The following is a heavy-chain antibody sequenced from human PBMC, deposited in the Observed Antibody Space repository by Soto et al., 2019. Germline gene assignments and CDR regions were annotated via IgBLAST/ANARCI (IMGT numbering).Heavy chain of an antibody. CDR1: GFTFSSYW. CDR3: ARAVGATVFDY. Sequence: GGSLRLSCAASGFTFSSYWMHWVRQAPGKGLVWVSRINSDGSSTSYADSVKGRFTISSDHAKNTLYLQMNSLRAEDTAVYYCARAVGATVFDYWCQGTLVTVSS. J-gene: IGHJ4*02. D-gene: IGHD1-26*01. V-gene: IGHV3-74*01. CDR2: INSDGSST.